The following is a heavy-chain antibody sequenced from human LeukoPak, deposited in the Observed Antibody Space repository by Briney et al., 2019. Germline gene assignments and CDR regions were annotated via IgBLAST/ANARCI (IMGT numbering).Heavy chain of an antibody. CDR1: GYTFTSYG. CDR3: ARGFAVAGSLNYYYYYMDV. J-gene: IGHJ6*03. V-gene: IGHV7-4-1*02. D-gene: IGHD6-19*01. CDR2: INTNTGNP. Sequence: ASVKVSCKASGYTFTSYGISWVRQAPGQGLEWMGWINTNTGNPTYAQGFTGRFVFSLDTSVSTAYLQISSLKAEDTAVYYCARGFAVAGSLNYYYYYMDVWGKGTTVTVSS.